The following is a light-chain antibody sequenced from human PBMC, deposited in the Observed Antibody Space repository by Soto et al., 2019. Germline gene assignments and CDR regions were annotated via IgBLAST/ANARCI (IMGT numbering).Light chain of an antibody. CDR3: QQTYSSLWT. V-gene: IGKV1-39*01. CDR1: QSITNL. CDR2: GTS. Sequence: DIQMTQSPSSLSASVGDRVTITCRASQSITNLLNWYQHKPGQAPKLLIYGTSSLLTGVPSRFIGSGSGTDFTLTISGLQLEDFATYYCQQTYSSLWTFGQGTTVENK. J-gene: IGKJ1*01.